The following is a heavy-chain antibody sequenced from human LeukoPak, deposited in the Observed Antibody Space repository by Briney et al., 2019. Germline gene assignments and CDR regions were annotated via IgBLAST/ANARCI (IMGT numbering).Heavy chain of an antibody. CDR1: GGSISSSSYY. J-gene: IGHJ4*02. V-gene: IGHV4-39*01. CDR2: IYYSGST. Sequence: SVTLSLTCTVSGGSISSSSYYWGWIRQPPGKGLEWIGSIYYSGSTYYNPSLKSRVTISVDTSKNQFSLKLSSVTAADTAVYYCARQPSYYDILTGYYLPFCFDYWGQGTLVTVSS. CDR3: ARQPSYYDILTGYYLPFCFDY. D-gene: IGHD3-9*01.